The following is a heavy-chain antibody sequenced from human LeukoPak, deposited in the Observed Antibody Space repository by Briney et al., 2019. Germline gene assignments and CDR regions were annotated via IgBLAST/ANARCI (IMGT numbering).Heavy chain of an antibody. CDR3: ARDLSWQQLVQDY. V-gene: IGHV1-18*01. CDR1: GYTFTSYG. Sequence: ASVKVSCKASGYTFTSYGISWVRQAPGQGLEWMGWISAYNGNTNYAQKFQGRVTITADKSTSTAYMELSSLRSEDTAVYYCARDLSWQQLVQDYWGQGTLVTVSS. J-gene: IGHJ4*02. CDR2: ISAYNGNT. D-gene: IGHD6-13*01.